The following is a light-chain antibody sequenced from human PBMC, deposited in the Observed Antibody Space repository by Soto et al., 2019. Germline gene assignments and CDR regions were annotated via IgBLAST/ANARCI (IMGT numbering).Light chain of an antibody. J-gene: IGLJ1*01. CDR3: SSYTSSSSPYV. CDR1: SSDVGGYNY. V-gene: IGLV2-14*03. CDR2: DVS. Sequence: QSVLTQPASVSGSPVQSITISCTGTSSDVGGYNYVSWYQQHPGKAPKLMIYDVSNRPSGISNRFSGSKSGNTASLTISGLQAEDEADYYCSSYTSSSSPYVFVTGTKVTVL.